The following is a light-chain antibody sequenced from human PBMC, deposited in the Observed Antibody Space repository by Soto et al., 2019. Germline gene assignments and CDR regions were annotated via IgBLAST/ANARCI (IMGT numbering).Light chain of an antibody. Sequence: DIQMTQSPSTLSASVGDRVTITCRASQSTSNWLAWYQQKPGKAPKLLIYDASSLESGVPSRFSGSGSGTEFTLTISSLQPDDFATYFCQQYNSYSWTFGQGTKVEIK. CDR3: QQYNSYSWT. CDR1: QSTSNW. J-gene: IGKJ1*01. V-gene: IGKV1-5*01. CDR2: DAS.